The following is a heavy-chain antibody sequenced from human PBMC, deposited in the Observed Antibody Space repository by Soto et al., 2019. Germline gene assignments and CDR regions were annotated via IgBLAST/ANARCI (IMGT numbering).Heavy chain of an antibody. Sequence: SLRLSGAACGFTCDDYAVHCVRLAPGKGLEWVSGISWNSGYIGYADSVKGRFTISRDNAKNSLYLQMNSLRAEDTALHHCAKEDSSSWSMDVWGQGTTVTVSS. D-gene: IGHD6-13*01. J-gene: IGHJ6*02. CDR1: GFTCDDYA. V-gene: IGHV3-9*01. CDR2: ISWNSGYI. CDR3: AKEDSSSWSMDV.